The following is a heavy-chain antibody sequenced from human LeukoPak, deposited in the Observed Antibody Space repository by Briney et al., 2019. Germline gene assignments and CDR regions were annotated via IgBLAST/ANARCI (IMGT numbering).Heavy chain of an antibody. J-gene: IGHJ5*02. V-gene: IGHV3-23*01. Sequence: GGSLRLSCAASGFSFSSNYMSWVRQAPGKGLEWVSDISGSGGSTYYADSVKGRFTISRDNSKNTLYLQMNSLRAEDTAVYYCAKKYSTGLDPWGQGTLVTVSS. CDR2: ISGSGGST. CDR3: AKKYSTGLDP. D-gene: IGHD1-26*01. CDR1: GFSFSSNY.